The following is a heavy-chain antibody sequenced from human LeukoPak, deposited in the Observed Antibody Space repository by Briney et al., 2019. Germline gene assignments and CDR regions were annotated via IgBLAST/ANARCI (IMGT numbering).Heavy chain of an antibody. V-gene: IGHV3-21*01. Sequence: GGSLRLSCAASGFTFSSYSMNWVRQAPGKGLEWVSSISSSSSYIYSADSVKGRFTISRDNAKNSLYLQMNSLRAEDTAVYFCARTTVTRYYGMDVWGRGTTVTVSS. D-gene: IGHD4-17*01. CDR3: ARTTVTRYYGMDV. J-gene: IGHJ6*02. CDR1: GFTFSSYS. CDR2: ISSSSSYI.